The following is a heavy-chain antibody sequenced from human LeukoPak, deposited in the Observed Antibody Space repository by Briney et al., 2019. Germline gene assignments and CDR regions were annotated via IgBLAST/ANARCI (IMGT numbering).Heavy chain of an antibody. CDR3: ARDRDYGSGSYYKGNYFDY. Sequence: GRPLRLSCAASGFTFSSYGMHWVRQAPGKGLEWVAVIWYDGSNKYYADSVKGRFTISRDNSKNTLYLQMNSLRAEDTAVYYCARDRDYGSGSYYKGNYFDYWGQGTLVTVSS. CDR1: GFTFSSYG. CDR2: IWYDGSNK. J-gene: IGHJ4*02. V-gene: IGHV3-33*01. D-gene: IGHD3-10*01.